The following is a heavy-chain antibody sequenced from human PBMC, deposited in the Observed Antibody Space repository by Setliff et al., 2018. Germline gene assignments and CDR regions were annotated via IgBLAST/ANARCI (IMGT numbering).Heavy chain of an antibody. D-gene: IGHD3-22*01. J-gene: IGHJ4*02. CDR2: INNYNFNT. V-gene: IGHV1-18*01. Sequence: ASVKVSCKSSGFTFTDYGITWVRQVPGQGLEWMGWINNYNFNTQYAQKFQGRVTVTTDTSTTTAYTELRSLRADDTAVYYCARINFYVSSGYYYALELWGQGTTVTVSS. CDR3: ARINFYVSSGYYYALEL. CDR1: GFTFTDYG.